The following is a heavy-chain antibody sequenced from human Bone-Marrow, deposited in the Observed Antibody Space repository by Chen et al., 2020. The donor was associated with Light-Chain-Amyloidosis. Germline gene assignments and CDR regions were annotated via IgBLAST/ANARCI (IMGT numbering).Heavy chain of an antibody. CDR1: GLTVTTSY. J-gene: IGHJ6*02. Sequence: EVQLVETGGGLIQPGGSLRLSCAASGLTVTTSYMTLVRQAPGKGMEWVSTIYTTGKTYYADSVKARFTISTDNSQNTLYLQMSSLRTDDTAVYFCTRVRVSYDFWKGSLDFWGQGTTVTVSS. CDR3: TRVRVSYDFWKGSLDF. D-gene: IGHD3-3*01. CDR2: IYTTGKT. V-gene: IGHV3-53*02.